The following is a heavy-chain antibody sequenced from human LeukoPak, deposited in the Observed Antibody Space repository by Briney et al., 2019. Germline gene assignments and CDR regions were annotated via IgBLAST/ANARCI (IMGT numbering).Heavy chain of an antibody. J-gene: IGHJ5*02. CDR2: IFYSGST. Sequence: GSLRLSCAASGFTFSNAWMSWIRQPPGKALEWIGNIFYSGSTYYSPSLKSRVTISVDTSKSQFSLKLSSVTAADTAIYYCARGGYYGSGNDFRFDPWGQGTLVTVSS. CDR1: GFTFSNAW. V-gene: IGHV4-59*01. D-gene: IGHD3-10*01. CDR3: ARGGYYGSGNDFRFDP.